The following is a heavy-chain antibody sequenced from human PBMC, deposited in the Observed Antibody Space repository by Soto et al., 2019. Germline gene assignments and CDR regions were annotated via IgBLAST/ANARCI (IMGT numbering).Heavy chain of an antibody. Sequence: PVGSLRLSGAASGFTFSDYYMSWIRQAPGKGLEWVSYISSSSSYTNYADSVKGRFTISRDNAKNSLYLQMNSLRAEDTAVYYCARDQELLGELGMDVWGQGTTVTVSS. J-gene: IGHJ6*02. CDR1: GFTFSDYY. CDR2: ISSSSSYT. CDR3: ARDQELLGELGMDV. D-gene: IGHD2-15*01. V-gene: IGHV3-11*06.